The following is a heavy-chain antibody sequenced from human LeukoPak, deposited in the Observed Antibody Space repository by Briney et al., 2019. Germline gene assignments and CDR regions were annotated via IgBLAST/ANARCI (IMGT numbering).Heavy chain of an antibody. CDR2: IYYSGST. V-gene: IGHV4-39*01. CDR1: GGSISSSSYY. Sequence: SETLSLTCTVSGGSISSSSYYWGWIRQPPGKGLEWIGNIYYSGSTYYNPSLKSRVTISVDTSKNQFSLKVPSVTAADTAVYYCARLTRAPFGVAIGSLGDWGQGTLVTISS. D-gene: IGHD3-3*01. CDR3: ARLTRAPFGVAIGSLGD. J-gene: IGHJ1*01.